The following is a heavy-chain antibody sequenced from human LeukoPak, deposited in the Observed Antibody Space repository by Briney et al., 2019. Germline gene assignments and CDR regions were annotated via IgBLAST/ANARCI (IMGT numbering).Heavy chain of an antibody. CDR1: GFTFSSYA. CDR2: ISGSGGST. Sequence: GGSLRLSCAASGFTFSSYAMSWVRQAPGKGLEWVSAISGSGGSTYYADSVKGRFTISRDNSKNTLYLQMNSLRAEDTAVYYCAKDGNCGGDCYSTTLFDYWGQGTLVTVSS. V-gene: IGHV3-23*01. CDR3: AKDGNCGGDCYSTTLFDY. D-gene: IGHD2-21*02. J-gene: IGHJ4*02.